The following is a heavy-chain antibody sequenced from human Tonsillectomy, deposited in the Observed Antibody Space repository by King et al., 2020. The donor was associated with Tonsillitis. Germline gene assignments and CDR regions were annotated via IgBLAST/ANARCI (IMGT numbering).Heavy chain of an antibody. J-gene: IGHJ4*02. CDR2: ILPIFGTT. D-gene: IGHD3-22*01. CDR1: GDIFSNYA. Sequence: QMQLVQSGAAVKKPGSSVKVSCKASGDIFSNYAVSWVRQAPGQGLEWMGGILPIFGTTKYSQKFRVRLKITAERSTSTVFLDLSSLRSEDTAMYYCASSSYYSDSSGSYFDFWGQGTLVTVSS. CDR3: ASSSYYSDSSGSYFDF. V-gene: IGHV1-69*06.